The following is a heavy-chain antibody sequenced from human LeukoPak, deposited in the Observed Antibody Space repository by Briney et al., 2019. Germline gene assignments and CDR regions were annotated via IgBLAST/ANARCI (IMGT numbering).Heavy chain of an antibody. CDR2: INHSGST. D-gene: IGHD6-13*01. V-gene: IGHV4-34*01. CDR1: GGSISSSY. J-gene: IGHJ4*02. CDR3: ARWYSSSQN. Sequence: SETLSLTCTVSGGSISSSYWSWIRQPPGKGLEWIGEINHSGSTNYNPSLKSQVTISVDTSKNQFSLKLSSVTAADTAVYYCARWYSSSQNWGQGTLVTVSS.